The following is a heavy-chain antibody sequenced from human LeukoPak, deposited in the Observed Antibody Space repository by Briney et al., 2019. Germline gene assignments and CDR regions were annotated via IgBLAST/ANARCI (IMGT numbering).Heavy chain of an antibody. V-gene: IGHV3-7*03. CDR1: GFTFNNYW. Sequence: GGSLRLSCAASGFTFNNYWMSWVRQAPGKGLEWVANIQQDGSEKYYVDSVKGRLTISRDNAKNFLFLQMNSLRAEDTAVYYCAKDRSVYYYDSSGYLGPDWFDPWGQGTLVTVSS. D-gene: IGHD3-22*01. CDR2: IQQDGSEK. J-gene: IGHJ5*02. CDR3: AKDRSVYYYDSSGYLGPDWFDP.